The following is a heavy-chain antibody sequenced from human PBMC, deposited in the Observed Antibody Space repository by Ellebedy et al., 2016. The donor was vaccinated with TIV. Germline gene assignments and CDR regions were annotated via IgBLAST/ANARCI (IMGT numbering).Heavy chain of an antibody. Sequence: GGSLRLSCTASGFSLRNYAMSWVRQAPGKGLEWLSTISGGGDNIYYADSVKGRFTISRDNSKNTLFLQMDSLRAEDTAVYYCAKRPLTMIVLPEYFFDYWGQGTLVTVSS. D-gene: IGHD3-22*01. V-gene: IGHV3-23*01. CDR1: GFSLRNYA. CDR3: AKRPLTMIVLPEYFFDY. J-gene: IGHJ4*02. CDR2: ISGGGDNI.